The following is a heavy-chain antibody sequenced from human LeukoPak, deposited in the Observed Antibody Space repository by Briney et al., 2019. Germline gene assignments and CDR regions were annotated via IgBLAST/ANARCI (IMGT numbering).Heavy chain of an antibody. CDR1: SGSISSYY. Sequence: PSETLSLTCTVSSGSISSYYWSWIRQPPGKGLEWIGYIYYSGTTNYNPSLKSRVTISVDTSKNQFSLKLSSVTAADTAVYYCARSYDSSGYYYGHFDYWGQGTLVTVSS. J-gene: IGHJ4*02. D-gene: IGHD3-22*01. CDR3: ARSYDSSGYYYGHFDY. V-gene: IGHV4-59*01. CDR2: IYYSGTT.